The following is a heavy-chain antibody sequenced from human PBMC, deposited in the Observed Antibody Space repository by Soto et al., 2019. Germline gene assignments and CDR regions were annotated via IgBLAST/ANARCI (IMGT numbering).Heavy chain of an antibody. Sequence: EVQLLESGGGLVQPGGSQGLSCAASGFTFSSYSMNWVRQAPGKGLEWVSYISSSSSTIYYADSVKGRFTISRDNAKNSLYLQMNSLRDEDTAVYYCARDPPAPSLRLQENYFDYWGQGTLVTVSS. CDR1: GFTFSSYS. J-gene: IGHJ4*02. V-gene: IGHV3-48*02. CDR2: ISSSSSTI. CDR3: ARDPPAPSLRLQENYFDY. D-gene: IGHD1-1*01.